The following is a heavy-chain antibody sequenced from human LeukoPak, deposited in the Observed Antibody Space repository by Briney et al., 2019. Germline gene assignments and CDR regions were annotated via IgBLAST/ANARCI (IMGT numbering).Heavy chain of an antibody. CDR3: ARDGAGTIDY. CDR1: GFTFSSYA. Sequence: GRSLRLSCAASGFTFSSYAMHWVRQAPGKGLEWVAVISYDGSNKYYADSVEGRFTISRDNSKNTLYLQMNSLRAEDTAVYYCARDGAGTIDYWGQGTLVTVSS. J-gene: IGHJ4*02. D-gene: IGHD6-19*01. CDR2: ISYDGSNK. V-gene: IGHV3-30*04.